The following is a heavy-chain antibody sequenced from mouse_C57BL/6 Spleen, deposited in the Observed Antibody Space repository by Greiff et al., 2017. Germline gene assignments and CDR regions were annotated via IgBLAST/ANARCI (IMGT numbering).Heavy chain of an antibody. Sequence: VQGVESGPGLVQPSQSLSITCTVSGFSLTSYGVHWVRQSPGKGLEWLGVIWSGGSTDYNAAFISRLSISKDNSTSQVFFKMNSLQADDTAIYYCARNGISAGRYYFDDWGQGTTLTVSS. CDR1: GFSLTSYG. CDR3: ARNGISAGRYYFDD. D-gene: IGHD6-2*01. CDR2: IWSGGST. J-gene: IGHJ2*01. V-gene: IGHV2-2*01.